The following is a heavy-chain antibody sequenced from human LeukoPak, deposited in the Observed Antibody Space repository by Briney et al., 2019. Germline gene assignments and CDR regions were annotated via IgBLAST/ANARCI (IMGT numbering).Heavy chain of an antibody. CDR3: AKYGSGSCYNGLY. CDR1: GFIFSSYA. V-gene: IGHV3-23*01. D-gene: IGHD3-10*01. Sequence: GGSLRLSCAASGFIFSSYAMTWVRQAPGKGLQWVSTISVSGENTYYADSVKGRFTISRDISKSTLYLQMNSLRDEDTALYYCAKYGSGSCYNGLYWGQGTLVTVSS. J-gene: IGHJ4*02. CDR2: ISVSGENT.